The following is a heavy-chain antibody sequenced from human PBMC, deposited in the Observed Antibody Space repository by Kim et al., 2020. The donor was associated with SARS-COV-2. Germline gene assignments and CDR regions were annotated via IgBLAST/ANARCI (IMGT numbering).Heavy chain of an antibody. CDR3: VRDGSGSLPYSMDV. D-gene: IGHD3-10*01. J-gene: IGHJ6*02. CDR2: IETGGET. V-gene: IGHV3-13*01. Sequence: GGSLRLSCAVSGFTFKSHGMHWVRQVIGKGLEWISIIETGGETYYADSVKGRFTISREKAKNSLYLQMSSLRVADKGVYYCVRDGSGSLPYSMDVWGQGTAVTVSS. CDR1: GFTFKSHG.